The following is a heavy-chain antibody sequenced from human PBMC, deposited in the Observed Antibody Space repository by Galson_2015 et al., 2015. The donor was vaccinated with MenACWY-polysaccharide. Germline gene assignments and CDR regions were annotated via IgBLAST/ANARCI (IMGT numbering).Heavy chain of an antibody. Sequence: SLRLSCAASGFTFRNYDMHWVRQTTGKGLEWVSTIHYGGDTYYAGSVKGRLTISRENAKNSLYLQMNNLRAGDTAVYYCARGRYYGDAWGQGTLVTVSS. V-gene: IGHV3-13*01. CDR3: ARGRYYGDA. CDR2: IHYGGDT. CDR1: GFTFRNYD. D-gene: IGHD4-17*01. J-gene: IGHJ4*02.